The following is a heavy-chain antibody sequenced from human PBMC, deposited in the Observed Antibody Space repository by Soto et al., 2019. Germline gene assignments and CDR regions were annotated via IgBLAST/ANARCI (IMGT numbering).Heavy chain of an antibody. CDR2: IYHSGST. Sequence: PSETLSLTCAVSGGSISSGGYSWSWIRQPPGKGLEWIGYIYHSGSTYYNPSLKSRVTISVDRSKNQFSLKLSSVTAEDTALYYCAKGRSYYYYYGVDVWGQGTTVTVSS. J-gene: IGHJ6*02. CDR3: AKGRSYYYYYGVDV. V-gene: IGHV4-30-2*01. CDR1: GGSISSGGYS.